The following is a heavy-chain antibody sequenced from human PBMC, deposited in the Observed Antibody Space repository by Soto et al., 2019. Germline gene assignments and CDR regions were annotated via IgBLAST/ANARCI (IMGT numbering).Heavy chain of an antibody. Sequence: SETLSLACAVYGGSFSGYYWSWIRQPPGKGLEWIGEINHSGSTNYNPSLKSRVTISVDTSKNQFSLKLSSVTAADTAVYYCATMLYGPGSYYTIVYDYWGQGTLVTVSS. V-gene: IGHV4-34*01. CDR1: GGSFSGYY. CDR2: INHSGST. D-gene: IGHD3-10*01. CDR3: ATMLYGPGSYYTIVYDY. J-gene: IGHJ4*02.